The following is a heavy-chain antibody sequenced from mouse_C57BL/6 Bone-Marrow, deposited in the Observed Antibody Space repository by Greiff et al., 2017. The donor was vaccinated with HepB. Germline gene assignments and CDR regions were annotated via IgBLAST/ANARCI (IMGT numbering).Heavy chain of an antibody. CDR3: ARGGYDDAYWYFDV. V-gene: IGHV1-81*01. J-gene: IGHJ1*03. CDR2: IYPRSGNT. CDR1: GYTFTSYG. Sequence: QVQLQQSGAELARPGASVKLSCKASGYTFTSYGISWVKQRTGQGLEWIGEIYPRSGNTYYNEKFKGKATLTADKSSSTAYMELRSLTSEDSAVYFCARGGYDDAYWYFDVWGTGTAVTVSS. D-gene: IGHD2-14*01.